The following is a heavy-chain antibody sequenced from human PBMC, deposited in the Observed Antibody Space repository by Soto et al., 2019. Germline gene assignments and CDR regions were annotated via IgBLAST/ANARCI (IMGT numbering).Heavy chain of an antibody. CDR3: SRARYCTSPSCYTHYYYGMDI. V-gene: IGHV1-18*04. Sequence: QEQLVQSGGEVKNRGASVSVSCKASGYTFTKYGITWVRQSPGQVLEWMGWIGVYNGKTNYARKLQGRVIMTADTSASTAYLELRSLRSDDTAVYYCSRARYCTSPSCYTHYYYGMDIWCPGTTVSISS. D-gene: IGHD2-2*02. CDR2: IGVYNGKT. J-gene: IGHJ6*02. CDR1: GYTFTKYG.